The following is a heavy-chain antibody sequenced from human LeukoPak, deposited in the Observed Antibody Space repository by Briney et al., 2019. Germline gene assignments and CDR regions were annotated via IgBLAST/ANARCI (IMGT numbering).Heavy chain of an antibody. Sequence: ASVKVSCKASGYTFTNYGITWVRQAPGQGLEWMGWISAYNGNTNYAQKLQDRVNMTTDTSTSTAYMELRSLRSDGTALYYCARGSGIYSYFDSWGQGTLVTVSS. J-gene: IGHJ4*02. CDR1: GYTFTNYG. V-gene: IGHV1-18*01. D-gene: IGHD1-26*01. CDR3: ARGSGIYSYFDS. CDR2: ISAYNGNT.